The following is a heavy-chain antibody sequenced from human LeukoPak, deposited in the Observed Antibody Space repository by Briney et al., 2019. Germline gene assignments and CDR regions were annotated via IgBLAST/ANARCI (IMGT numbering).Heavy chain of an antibody. CDR3: ASPRGHYDSSAFDF. CDR1: GNSFTTYW. D-gene: IGHD3-22*01. Sequence: GESLKISCKSSGNSFTTYWIGWVRQMPGKGLEWMGIIYPGDSDTIYSPSFQGQVTISADRSIKTAYLQWSSLKASDTAMYYCASPRGHYDSSAFDFWGQGTLVTVSS. CDR2: IYPGDSDT. J-gene: IGHJ4*02. V-gene: IGHV5-51*01.